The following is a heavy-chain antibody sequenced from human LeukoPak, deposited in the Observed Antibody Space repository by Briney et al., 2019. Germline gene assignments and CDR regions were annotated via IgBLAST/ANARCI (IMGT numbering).Heavy chain of an antibody. CDR2: IFPGDSDT. CDR3: ARWGIAVVGTSPGFDY. J-gene: IGHJ4*02. Sequence: GESLKISCKGSGYSFTNYWIAWVRQMPEKGLEWMGIIFPGDSDTRYSPSFQGQVTISADKSISTAYLQWSSLKASDTAMYYCARWGIAVVGTSPGFDYWGQGTLVTVSS. CDR1: GYSFTNYW. D-gene: IGHD6-19*01. V-gene: IGHV5-51*01.